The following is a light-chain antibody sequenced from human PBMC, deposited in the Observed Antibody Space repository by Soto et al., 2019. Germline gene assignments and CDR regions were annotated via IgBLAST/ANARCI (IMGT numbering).Light chain of an antibody. CDR3: CSYASGRTPLYV. CDR1: RSDVGTYNL. CDR2: EGS. V-gene: IGLV2-23*01. Sequence: QSVLTQPASVSGSPGQSITISCTGPRSDVGTYNLVSCYHKHQGKAPTLIIYEGSKRPSGVSTRFSASKAGNTASLTISGLQAEDEADYYCCSYASGRTPLYVFGTGTKVTVL. J-gene: IGLJ1*01.